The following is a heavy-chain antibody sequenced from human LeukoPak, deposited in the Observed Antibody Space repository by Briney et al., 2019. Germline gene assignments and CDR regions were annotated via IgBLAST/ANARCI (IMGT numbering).Heavy chain of an antibody. J-gene: IGHJ4*02. Sequence: SETLSLTCTVSGGSVSSGSHYWSWIRQPPGKGLEWIGYIYYSGSTNYNPSLESRVAISVDTPKNQFSLNLSSVTAADTAVYYCARMVSGYYELDCWGQGTLVTVSP. D-gene: IGHD3-22*01. CDR2: IYYSGST. V-gene: IGHV4-61*01. CDR3: ARMVSGYYELDC. CDR1: GGSVSSGSHY.